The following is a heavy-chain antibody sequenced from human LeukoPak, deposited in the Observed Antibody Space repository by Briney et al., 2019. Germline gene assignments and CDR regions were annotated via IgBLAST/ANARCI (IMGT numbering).Heavy chain of an antibody. CDR3: ASPYYGSGSYLY. J-gene: IGHJ4*02. D-gene: IGHD3-10*01. V-gene: IGHV1-18*01. Sequence: ASVKVSCKASGYTFTSYGISWVRQAPGQGLEWMGWISAYNGNTNYAQKLQGRVTMTTDTSTSTAYMELRSLRSDDTAVYHCASPYYGSGSYLYWGQGTLVTVSS. CDR1: GYTFTSYG. CDR2: ISAYNGNT.